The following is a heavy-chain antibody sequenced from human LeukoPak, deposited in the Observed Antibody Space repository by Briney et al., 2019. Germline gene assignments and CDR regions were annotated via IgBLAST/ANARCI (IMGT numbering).Heavy chain of an antibody. Sequence: SVKVSCKTSGDTLSNYPVSWARQAPGQGLEWMGGILPMFGTAHYAEKFQDRVAISADDSTSTVFMEVRSLKSEDTAVYYCARGPEIVVAGTTFGEYRWFHPWGQGTLLIVSS. D-gene: IGHD3-3*01. J-gene: IGHJ5*02. V-gene: IGHV1-69*13. CDR3: ARGPEIVVAGTTFGEYRWFHP. CDR2: ILPMFGTA. CDR1: GDTLSNYP.